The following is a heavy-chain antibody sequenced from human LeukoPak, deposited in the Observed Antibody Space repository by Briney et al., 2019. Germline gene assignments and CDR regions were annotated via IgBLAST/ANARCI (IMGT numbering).Heavy chain of an antibody. J-gene: IGHJ3*01. V-gene: IGHV4-59*01. CDR3: ARLLDNDISGDPDTFDV. CDR1: GCSLSGYN. D-gene: IGHD3-22*01. Sequence: SETLTLTCTASGCSLSGYNCSWFRQPPGKGLEWIASVSYTGRTKYNPSLQSRVTISIDTSKSQFSLKLTSVTSADTAVYSCARLLDNDISGDPDTFDVWGQGTTVIVSS. CDR2: VSYTGRT.